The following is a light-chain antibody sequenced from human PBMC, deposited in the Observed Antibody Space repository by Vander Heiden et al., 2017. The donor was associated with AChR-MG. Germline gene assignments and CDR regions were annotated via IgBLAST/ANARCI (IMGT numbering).Light chain of an antibody. CDR1: QSINNF. Sequence: EIVLTQSPATLSLSPGERATLSCRASQSINNFLASYQQRPGQAPRLLIYAASNRAIGIPARFSGSGSGTDFTLTISSLEPEDFALYYCQQRSDWPSITFGQGTRLDIK. CDR2: AAS. V-gene: IGKV3-11*01. CDR3: QQRSDWPSIT. J-gene: IGKJ5*01.